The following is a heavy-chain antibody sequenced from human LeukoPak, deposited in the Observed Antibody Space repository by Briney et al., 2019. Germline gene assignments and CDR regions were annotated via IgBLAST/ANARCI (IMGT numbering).Heavy chain of an antibody. J-gene: IGHJ4*01. V-gene: IGHV4-61*02. Sequence: SETLSLTCTVSGGSISSGSYYWSWIRQPAGKGLEWIGRIYSSGSTNYNPSLKSRVTISLDTSKNQFSLKLSSVTAADTAVYYCARVGVYSYGYVDYWGHGTLVTVSS. CDR3: ARVGVYSYGYVDY. CDR1: GGSISSGSYY. D-gene: IGHD5-18*01. CDR2: IYSSGST.